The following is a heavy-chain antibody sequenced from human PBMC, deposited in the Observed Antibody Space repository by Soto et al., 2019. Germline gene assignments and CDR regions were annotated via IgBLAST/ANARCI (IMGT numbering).Heavy chain of an antibody. CDR1: GGSISSGDYH. V-gene: IGHV4-30-4*01. Sequence: SGTLSLTCTVAGGSISSGDYHWSWIRQTPGKGLEWIGYIYYSENTYSNPSLKSRVTISVDTSKNQFSLKLSYVTAADTAVYYCARVWGLIAAAGTYYYGMDVWGQGTTVTVSS. CDR2: IYYSENT. D-gene: IGHD6-13*01. CDR3: ARVWGLIAAAGTYYYGMDV. J-gene: IGHJ6*02.